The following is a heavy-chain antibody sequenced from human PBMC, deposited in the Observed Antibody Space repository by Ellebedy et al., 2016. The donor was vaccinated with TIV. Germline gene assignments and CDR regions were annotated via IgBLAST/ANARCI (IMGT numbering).Heavy chain of an antibody. V-gene: IGHV3-30*03. Sequence: GESLKISCAASGFTFSNYGMHWVRQAPGKGLEWVAVTSFDGKNKHYADPVKGRFTISRDNSQNTLYLHMHSLRDEDTAVYYCARDPYSSGWSAIGYFDLWGQGALVTVSS. CDR1: GFTFSNYG. CDR3: ARDPYSSGWSAIGYFDL. J-gene: IGHJ4*02. D-gene: IGHD6-19*01. CDR2: TSFDGKNK.